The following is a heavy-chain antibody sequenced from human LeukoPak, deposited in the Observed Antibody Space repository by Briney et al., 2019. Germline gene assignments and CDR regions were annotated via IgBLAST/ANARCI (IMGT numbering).Heavy chain of an antibody. CDR2: IRQDGCEK. J-gene: IGHJ1*01. V-gene: IGHV3-7*01. CDR1: GIAFSNYA. CDR3: ARSRDYGDYGYFQH. Sequence: PGGSLRLSCAASGIAFSNYAMSWVRQAPGKGLEWVANIRQDGCEKYYVDSVKGRFTISRDNAKNSLYLQMNSLRAEDTAVYYCARSRDYGDYGYFQHWGQGTLVTVSS. D-gene: IGHD4-17*01.